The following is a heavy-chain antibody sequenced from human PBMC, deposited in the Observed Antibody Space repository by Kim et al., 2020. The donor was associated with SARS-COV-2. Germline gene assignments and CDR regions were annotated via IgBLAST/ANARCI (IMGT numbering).Heavy chain of an antibody. CDR2: ISSSGSTI. CDR3: ARDYYGDSTGYYYYYYMDV. CDR1: GFTFSDYY. Sequence: GGSLRLSCAASGFTFSDYYMSWIRQAPGKGLEWVSYISSSGSTIYYADSVKGRFTISRDNAKNSLYLQMNSLRAEDTAVYYCARDYYGDSTGYYYYYYMDVWGKGTTVTVSS. J-gene: IGHJ6*03. D-gene: IGHD4-17*01. V-gene: IGHV3-11*01.